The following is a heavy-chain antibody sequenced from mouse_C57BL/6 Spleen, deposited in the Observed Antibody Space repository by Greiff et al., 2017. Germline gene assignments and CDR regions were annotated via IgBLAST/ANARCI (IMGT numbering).Heavy chain of an antibody. J-gene: IGHJ1*03. Sequence: VKLQQPGAELVMPGASVKLSCKASGYTFTSYWMHWVKQRPGQGLEWIGEIDPSDSYTNYNQKFKGKSTLTVDKSSSTAYMQLSSLTSEDSAVYYCARKGYYGSSYRYFDVWGTGTTVTVSS. CDR1: GYTFTSYW. CDR3: ARKGYYGSSYRYFDV. D-gene: IGHD1-1*01. CDR2: IDPSDSYT. V-gene: IGHV1-69*01.